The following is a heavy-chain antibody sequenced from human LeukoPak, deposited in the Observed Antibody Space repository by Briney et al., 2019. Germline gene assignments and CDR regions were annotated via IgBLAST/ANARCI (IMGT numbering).Heavy chain of an antibody. CDR1: GGSISSSLYY. V-gene: IGHV4-39*07. J-gene: IGHJ5*02. CDR2: IYFDGST. Sequence: SETLSLTCTVSGGSISSSLYYWGWIRQPPGKGLEWIGNIYFDGSTYYNPSLKSRATISIDTSKNQFSLKLTSVTAADTAVYYCARAIPVLRLGEWYWFDPWGQGTLVTVSS. CDR3: ARAIPVLRLGEWYWFDP. D-gene: IGHD3-16*01.